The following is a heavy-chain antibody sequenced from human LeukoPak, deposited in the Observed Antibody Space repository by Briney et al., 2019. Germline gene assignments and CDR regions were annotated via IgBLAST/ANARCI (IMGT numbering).Heavy chain of an antibody. V-gene: IGHV3-11*04. CDR2: ISSSGSTI. D-gene: IGHD2-2*01. CDR3: ARGVRDIVVVPAAPYYYYMDV. J-gene: IGHJ6*03. Sequence: GGSLRLSCAASGFTFSDYYMSWIRQAPGKGPEWVSYISSSGSTIYYADSVKGRFTISRDNAKNSLYLQMNSLRAEDTAVYYCARGVRDIVVVPAAPYYYYMDVWGKGTTVTVSS. CDR1: GFTFSDYY.